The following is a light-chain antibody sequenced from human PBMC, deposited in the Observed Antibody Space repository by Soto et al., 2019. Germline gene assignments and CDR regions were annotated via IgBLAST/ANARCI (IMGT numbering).Light chain of an antibody. CDR2: GAS. J-gene: IGKJ5*01. CDR1: QTVSSNY. CDR3: QEHIGPPTN. Sequence: EILLTQSADTLYWSPGERATLSCRASQTVSSNYLAWCQQRPGQAPRLLIYGASTRAAGIPDRFSGSGSGTDFTLTITRLEPEDSAVYFCQEHIGPPTNFGQGTRLES. V-gene: IGKV3-20*01.